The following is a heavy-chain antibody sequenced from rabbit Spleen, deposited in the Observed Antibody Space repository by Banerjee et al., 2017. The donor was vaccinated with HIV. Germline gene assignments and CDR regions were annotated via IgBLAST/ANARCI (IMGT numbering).Heavy chain of an antibody. CDR1: GVSFSGDSY. CDR2: IYIVSGST. J-gene: IGHJ4*01. D-gene: IGHD1-1*01. CDR3: ARDLVGVIGWNFSL. V-gene: IGHV1S40*01. Sequence: QSLEESGGDLVKPGASLTLTCIASGVSFSGDSYMCWVRQAPGKGLELIACIYIVSGSTWYASWVNGRFTISKTSSTTVTLRMTSLTAADTATYFCARDLVGVIGWNFSLWGQGTLVTVS.